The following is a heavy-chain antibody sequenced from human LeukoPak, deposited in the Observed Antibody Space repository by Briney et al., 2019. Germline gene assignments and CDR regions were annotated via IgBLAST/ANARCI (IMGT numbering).Heavy chain of an antibody. CDR2: INPTSGGT. CDR1: GYTFTGYY. CDR3: ARDRGYCSSTSCYPDY. D-gene: IGHD2-2*01. Sequence: ASVKVSCKASGYTFTGYYMHWVRQAPGQGLEWMGWINPTSGGTNYAQKFQGRVTMTRDTSISTAYMELSRLRSDDTAVYYCARDRGYCSSTSCYPDYWGQGTLVTVSS. J-gene: IGHJ4*02. V-gene: IGHV1-2*02.